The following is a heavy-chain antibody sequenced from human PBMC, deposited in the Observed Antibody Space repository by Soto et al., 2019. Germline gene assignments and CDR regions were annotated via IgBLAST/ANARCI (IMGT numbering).Heavy chain of an antibody. Sequence: ASVKVSCTASGYTFTGYYMHWVRQAPGQGLEWMGIINPSSATTTYAQNFQGRVAMTRDTSTSTVYMELSSLRSEDTAVYYCARRDCFSSSCYFKYWGQGTLVTVSS. CDR3: ARRDCFSSSCYFKY. J-gene: IGHJ4*02. CDR1: GYTFTGYY. V-gene: IGHV1-46*01. CDR2: INPSSATT. D-gene: IGHD2-2*01.